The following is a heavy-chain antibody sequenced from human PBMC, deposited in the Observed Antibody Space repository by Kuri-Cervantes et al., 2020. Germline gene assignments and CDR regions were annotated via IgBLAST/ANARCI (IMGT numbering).Heavy chain of an antibody. J-gene: IGHJ4*02. D-gene: IGHD3-10*01. V-gene: IGHV3-23*01. CDR2: ISGSGGDT. CDR3: AKTLYYYGSGSYFYYFDY. Sequence: LSLTCAASGFAFSSSAMTWVRQAPQKGLEWVSSISGSGGDTYYADSVKGRFTISRDNSKNTLYLQMNSLRAEDTAVYYCAKTLYYYGSGSYFYYFDYWGQGTLVTVSS. CDR1: GFAFSSSA.